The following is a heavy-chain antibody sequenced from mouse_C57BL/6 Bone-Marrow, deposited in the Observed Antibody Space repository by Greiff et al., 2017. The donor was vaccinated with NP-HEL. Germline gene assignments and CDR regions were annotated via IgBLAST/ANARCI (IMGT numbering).Heavy chain of an antibody. CDR2: IRSKSNNYAT. J-gene: IGHJ2*01. V-gene: IGHV10-1*01. D-gene: IGHD4-1*01. CDR3: VRHSGTGGFDY. Sequence: EVKLMESGGGLVQPKGSLKLSCAASGFSFNTYAMNWVRQAPGKGLEWVARIRSKSNNYATYYADSVKDRFTISRDDSESMLYLQMNNLKTEDTAMYYCVRHSGTGGFDYWGQGTTLTVSS. CDR1: GFSFNTYA.